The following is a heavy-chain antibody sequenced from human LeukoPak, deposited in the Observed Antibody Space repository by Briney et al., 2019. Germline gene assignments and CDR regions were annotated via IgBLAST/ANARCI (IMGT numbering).Heavy chain of an antibody. CDR1: GGSISSYY. J-gene: IGHJ5*02. CDR2: IYTSGST. Sequence: PSETLSLTCTVSGGSISSYYWSWIRQPAGKGLEWIGRIYTSGSTNYNPSLKSRVTMSVDTSKNQFSLKLSSVTATDTAVYYCARDPIISIFGVANNWFDPWGQGTLVTVSS. V-gene: IGHV4-4*07. CDR3: ARDPIISIFGVANNWFDP. D-gene: IGHD3-3*01.